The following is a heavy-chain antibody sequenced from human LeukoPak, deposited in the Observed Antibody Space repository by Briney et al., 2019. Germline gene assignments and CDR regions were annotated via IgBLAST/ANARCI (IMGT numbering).Heavy chain of an antibody. Sequence: GGSLRLSCAASGFTFSSYGMHWVRQAPGKGLEWVSFIRYDGSNKYYADSVKGRFTISRDNSKNTLYLQMDSLRAEDTAVYYCARDGHSSSSPFDYWGQGTLVTVSS. CDR2: IRYDGSNK. J-gene: IGHJ4*02. D-gene: IGHD6-6*01. CDR3: ARDGHSSSSPFDY. V-gene: IGHV3-30*02. CDR1: GFTFSSYG.